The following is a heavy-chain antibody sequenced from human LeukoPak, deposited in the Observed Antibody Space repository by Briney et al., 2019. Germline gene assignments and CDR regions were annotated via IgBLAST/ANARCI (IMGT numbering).Heavy chain of an antibody. J-gene: IGHJ4*02. CDR2: INHSGST. Sequence: PSETLSLTCAVYGGSFSGCYWSWIRQPPGKGLEWIGEINHSGSTNYNPSLKSRVTISVDTSKNQFSLKLSSVTAADTAVYYCATLSSVAVAGTGMVDYWGQGTLVTVSS. CDR3: ATLSSVAVAGTGMVDY. D-gene: IGHD6-19*01. CDR1: GGSFSGCY. V-gene: IGHV4-34*01.